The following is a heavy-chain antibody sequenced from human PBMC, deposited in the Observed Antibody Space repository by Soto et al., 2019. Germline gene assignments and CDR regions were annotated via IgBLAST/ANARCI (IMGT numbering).Heavy chain of an antibody. D-gene: IGHD3-3*01. CDR3: ARDQKVTYYDFWSGYSGAFDI. V-gene: IGHV1-46*03. J-gene: IGHJ3*02. CDR2: INPSGGST. Sequence: ASVKVSCKASGYTFTSYYMHWVRQAPGQGLEWMGIINPSGGSTSYAQKFQGRVTMTRDTSTSTVYMELSSLRSEDTAVYYGARDQKVTYYDFWSGYSGAFDIWGQGTMVTVSS. CDR1: GYTFTSYY.